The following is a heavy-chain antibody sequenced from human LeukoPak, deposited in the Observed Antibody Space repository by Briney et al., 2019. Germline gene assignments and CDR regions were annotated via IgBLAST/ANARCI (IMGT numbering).Heavy chain of an antibody. D-gene: IGHD5-24*01. CDR3: ARGQMAGY. J-gene: IGHJ4*02. CDR1: GFTFSNHW. V-gene: IGHV3-74*01. CDR2: INSDGSST. Sequence: GGSLRLSCAASGFTFSNHWMHWVRQAPGKGLVWVARINSDGSSTTYADSVKGRFTISRDNTKNSLYLQMNSLRAEDTAVYYCARGQMAGYWGQGTLVTVSS.